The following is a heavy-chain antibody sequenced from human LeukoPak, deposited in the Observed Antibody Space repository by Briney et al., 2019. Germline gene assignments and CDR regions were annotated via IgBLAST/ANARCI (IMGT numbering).Heavy chain of an antibody. Sequence: PGGSLRLACAASGFTFSSYSMNWARQAPGKGLEGVSYISSSSKPIYHADSVRGRFTISRDNGKNSMYLQMNRLRDEDTAVYDCARTSMRAFDVWGQGTMVTVSS. CDR3: ARTSMRAFDV. J-gene: IGHJ3*01. D-gene: IGHD2/OR15-2a*01. CDR1: GFTFSSYS. V-gene: IGHV3-48*02. CDR2: ISSSSKPI.